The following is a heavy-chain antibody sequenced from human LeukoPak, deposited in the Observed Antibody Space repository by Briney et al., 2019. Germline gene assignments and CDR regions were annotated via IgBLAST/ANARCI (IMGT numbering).Heavy chain of an antibody. J-gene: IGHJ4*02. Sequence: GGSLRLSCAVSGFTISSHGMHWVRQAPGKGPEWVAMIAYHGNTEYYGDSVKGRFTISRDNSKNTLYLQMNTLRAEDTAVYYCAKPPDWYCSSPSCHFAAPFDYWGQGTLVTVAS. CDR1: GFTISSHG. V-gene: IGHV3-30*18. CDR3: AKPPDWYCSSPSCHFAAPFDY. D-gene: IGHD2-2*01. CDR2: IAYHGNTE.